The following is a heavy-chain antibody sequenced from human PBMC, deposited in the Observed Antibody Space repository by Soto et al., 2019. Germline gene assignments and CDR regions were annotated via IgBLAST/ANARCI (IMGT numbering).Heavy chain of an antibody. CDR2: IHHSGST. CDR1: GDSVSSNSW. CDR3: ARAPRGYGMDV. V-gene: IGHV4-4*02. Sequence: KTSETLSLTCTVSGDSVSSNSWWGWVRQPPGKGLEWIGEIHHSGSTNYNSSLTSRVSISIDKSKNQFSLNLYSVTAADAAVFYCARAPRGYGMDVWGQGTTVTVSS. J-gene: IGHJ6*02.